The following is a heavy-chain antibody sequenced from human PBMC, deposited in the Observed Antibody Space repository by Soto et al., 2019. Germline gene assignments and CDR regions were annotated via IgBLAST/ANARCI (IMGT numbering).Heavy chain of an antibody. CDR1: GFTFSSYS. J-gene: IGHJ4*02. CDR2: ISSSSSYI. D-gene: IGHD6-6*01. Sequence: PGGSLRLSCAASGFTFSSYSMNWVRQAPGKGLEWVSSISSSSSYIYYADSVKGRFTISRDNAKNSLYLQMNSLRAEDTAVYYCAGSPLPPIAAHDYWGQGTLVTVSS. V-gene: IGHV3-21*01. CDR3: AGSPLPPIAAHDY.